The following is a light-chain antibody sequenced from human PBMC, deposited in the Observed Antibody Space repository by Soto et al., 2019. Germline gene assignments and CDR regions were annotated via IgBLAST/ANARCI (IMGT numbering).Light chain of an antibody. Sequence: QSVLTQPPSMSGAPGQRVTISCTGSSSNIGAGYDVHWYRQLPGTAPKLLIYGNNNRPSGVPDRFSVPKSDTSASLAITGLQAEDEASYFCQSYDNSLTAPVVFGGGTKLTV. CDR2: GNN. CDR1: SSNIGAGYD. CDR3: QSYDNSLTAPVV. J-gene: IGLJ2*01. V-gene: IGLV1-40*01.